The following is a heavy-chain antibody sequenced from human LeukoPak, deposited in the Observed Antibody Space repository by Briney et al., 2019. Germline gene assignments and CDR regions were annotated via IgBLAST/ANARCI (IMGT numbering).Heavy chain of an antibody. CDR1: GFTFSSYA. D-gene: IGHD6-19*01. V-gene: IGHV3-23*01. CDR2: ISNSGVST. CDR3: AKGYSSGWYYFDY. Sequence: GGTLRLFCAASGFTFSSYAMSWVRQAPGKGLEWVSAISNSGVSTYYADSVKGRFTISRDNSKNTLYLQMNSLRAEDTAVYYCAKGYSSGWYYFDYWGQGTLVTVSS. J-gene: IGHJ4*02.